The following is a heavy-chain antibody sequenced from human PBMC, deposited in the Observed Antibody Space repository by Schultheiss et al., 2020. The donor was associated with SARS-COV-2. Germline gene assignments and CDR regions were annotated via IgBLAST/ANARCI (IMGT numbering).Heavy chain of an antibody. Sequence: SETLSLTCTVSGYSISSGYYWGWIRQPPGKGLEWIGSIYHSGSTYYNPSLKSRVTISVDTSKNQFSLKLSSVTAADTAIYYCARDWGTKNWFDPWGQGTLVTVSS. CDR2: IYHSGST. D-gene: IGHD3-16*01. V-gene: IGHV4-38-2*02. CDR3: ARDWGTKNWFDP. J-gene: IGHJ5*02. CDR1: GYSISSGYY.